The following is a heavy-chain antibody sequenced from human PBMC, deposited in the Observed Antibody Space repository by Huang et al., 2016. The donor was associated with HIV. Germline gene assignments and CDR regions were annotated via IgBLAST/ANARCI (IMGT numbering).Heavy chain of an antibody. CDR1: GYIFTTSW. V-gene: IGHV5-51*03. CDR2: IYPGDSAT. D-gene: IGHD3-10*01. Sequence: EVELVQSGTEVKKPGESLKISCKGSGYIFTTSWIGWVRQMPGKGLEWMGIIYPGDSATRYSPSFQGQVTRSVDKSINTAYLHWSSLKASDTAMYYCARLAGGTWSYYFDLWGQGALVTVSS. J-gene: IGHJ4*02. CDR3: ARLAGGTWSYYFDL.